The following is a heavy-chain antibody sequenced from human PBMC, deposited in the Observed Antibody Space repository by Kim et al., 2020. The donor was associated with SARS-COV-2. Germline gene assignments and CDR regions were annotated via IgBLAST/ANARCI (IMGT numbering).Heavy chain of an antibody. CDR2: K. CDR3: VRISGSESFNY. Sequence: KQYVGSVKGRFTISRDNAKNSQYLQMNSLRAEDTAIYYCVRISGSESFNYWGQGTLVTVSS. J-gene: IGHJ4*02. D-gene: IGHD1-26*01. V-gene: IGHV3-7*03.